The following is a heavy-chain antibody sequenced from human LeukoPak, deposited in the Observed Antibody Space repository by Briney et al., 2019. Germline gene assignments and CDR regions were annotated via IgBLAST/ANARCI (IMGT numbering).Heavy chain of an antibody. CDR1: GYTFTGYY. J-gene: IGHJ4*02. CDR3: AKNIVGSTPIHQY. Sequence: ASVKVSCKASGYTFTGYYMHWVRQAPGQGLEWMGWINPNSGGTNYAQKFQGRVTMTRDTSISTAYMELSRLRSNDTAVYYCAKNIVGSTPIHQYWGQGTLVTVSS. V-gene: IGHV1-2*02. D-gene: IGHD1-26*01. CDR2: INPNSGGT.